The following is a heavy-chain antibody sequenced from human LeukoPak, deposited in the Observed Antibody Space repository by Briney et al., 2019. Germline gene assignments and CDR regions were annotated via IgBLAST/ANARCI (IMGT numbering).Heavy chain of an antibody. J-gene: IGHJ4*02. CDR1: GFTFSSYS. Sequence: PGGSLRLSCAASGFTFSSYSMNWVRQAPGKGLEWVSSISSSSSYIYYADSVKGRFTISRDNAKNSLYLQMNSLRAEDTAVYYCARAAGYCSGGSCYGRYYFDYWGQGTLVTVSA. CDR3: ARAAGYCSGGSCYGRYYFDY. D-gene: IGHD2-15*01. V-gene: IGHV3-21*01. CDR2: ISSSSSYI.